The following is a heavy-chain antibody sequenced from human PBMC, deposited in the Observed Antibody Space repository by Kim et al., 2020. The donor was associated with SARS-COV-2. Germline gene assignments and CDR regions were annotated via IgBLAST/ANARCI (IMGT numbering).Heavy chain of an antibody. CDR2: K. D-gene: IGHD2-15*01. CDR3: ARRSASYIDY. Sequence: KLYADSVKGRFTISRDNSKNTLYLQMNSLRAENTAVYYCARRSASYIDYWGQGTLVIVSS. V-gene: IGHV3-33*01. J-gene: IGHJ4*03.